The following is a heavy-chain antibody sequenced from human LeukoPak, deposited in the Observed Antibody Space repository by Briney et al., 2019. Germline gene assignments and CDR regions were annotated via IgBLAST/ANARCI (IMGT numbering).Heavy chain of an antibody. J-gene: IGHJ4*02. Sequence: GGSLRLSCAASGFTFSSYAMSWVRQAPGKGLEWVSAISGSGGSTYYADSVKGRFTISRDNTKNTLYLQMNSLRAEDTAVYYCAKDRGNVVVPAASDYWGQGTLVTVSS. CDR3: AKDRGNVVVPAASDY. D-gene: IGHD2-2*01. V-gene: IGHV3-23*01. CDR2: ISGSGGST. CDR1: GFTFSSYA.